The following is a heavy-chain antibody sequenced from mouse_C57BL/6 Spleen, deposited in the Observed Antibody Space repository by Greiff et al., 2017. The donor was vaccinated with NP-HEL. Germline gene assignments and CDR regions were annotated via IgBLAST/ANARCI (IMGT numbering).Heavy chain of an antibody. J-gene: IGHJ4*01. CDR1: GYTFTSYW. Sequence: QVQLKQPGAELVKPGASVKVSCKASGYTFTSYWMHWVKQRPGQGLEWIGRIHPSDSDTNYNQKFKGKATLTVDKSSSTAYMQLSSLTSEDSAVYYCAMGVLLRFAMDYWGQGTSVTVSS. V-gene: IGHV1-74*01. D-gene: IGHD1-1*01. CDR3: AMGVLLRFAMDY. CDR2: IHPSDSDT.